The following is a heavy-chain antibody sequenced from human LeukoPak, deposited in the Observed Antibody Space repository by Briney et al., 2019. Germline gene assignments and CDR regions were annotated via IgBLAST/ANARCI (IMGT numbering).Heavy chain of an antibody. CDR2: IYYSGST. D-gene: IGHD2-15*01. V-gene: IGHV4-59*12. CDR1: GGSISTYY. J-gene: IGHJ5*02. Sequence: SETLSLTCTVSGGSISTYYWSWVRQPPGKGLEWIGYIYYSGSTSYNPSLKSRVTISVDTSKRQFSLELNSVTAADTAVYYCARESGDCSGGSCYHNWFDPWGQGTLVTVSS. CDR3: ARESGDCSGGSCYHNWFDP.